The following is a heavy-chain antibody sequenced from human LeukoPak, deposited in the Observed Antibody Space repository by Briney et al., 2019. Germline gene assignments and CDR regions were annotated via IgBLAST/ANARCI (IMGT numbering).Heavy chain of an antibody. CDR3: AREVYSSGWNPFDY. J-gene: IGHJ4*02. CDR2: ISSSSSTI. Sequence: GGSLRLSCAASGFSLSDYGISWARQAPGKGLEWVSYISSSSSTIYYADSVKGRFTISRDNAKNSLYLQMNSLRAEDTAVYYCAREVYSSGWNPFDYWGQGTLVTVSS. D-gene: IGHD6-19*01. V-gene: IGHV3-48*01. CDR1: GFSLSDYG.